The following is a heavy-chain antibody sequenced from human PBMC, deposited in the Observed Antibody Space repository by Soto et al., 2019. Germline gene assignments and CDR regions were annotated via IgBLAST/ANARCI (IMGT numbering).Heavy chain of an antibody. D-gene: IGHD3-22*01. CDR2: ISGSGGST. CDR3: AKDKPTPITMIVVVITTSAFDI. CDR1: GFTFSSYA. Sequence: GGSLRLSCAASGFTFSSYAMSWVRQAPGKGLEWVSAISGSGGSTYYADSVKGRFTISRDNSKNTLYPQMNSLRAEDTAVYYCAKDKPTPITMIVVVITTSAFDIWGQGTMVTVSS. V-gene: IGHV3-23*01. J-gene: IGHJ3*02.